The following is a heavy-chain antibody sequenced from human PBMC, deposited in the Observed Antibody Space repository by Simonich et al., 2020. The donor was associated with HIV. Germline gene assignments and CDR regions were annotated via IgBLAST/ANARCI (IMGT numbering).Heavy chain of an antibody. V-gene: IGHV7-4-1*01. CDR1: GYTFTGYY. J-gene: IGHJ4*02. CDR2: INPNTGNQ. Sequence: QVQLVQSGAEVKKPRASVKVSCKASGYTFTGYYIHWVRQAPGQGLEWLGWINPNTGNQTYAQGFTGRFVFSSDMSVTTAYLQIRSLKAEDTAVYYCARDPRSMGFFDYWGQGTLITVSS. CDR3: ARDPRSMGFFDY. D-gene: IGHD4-17*01.